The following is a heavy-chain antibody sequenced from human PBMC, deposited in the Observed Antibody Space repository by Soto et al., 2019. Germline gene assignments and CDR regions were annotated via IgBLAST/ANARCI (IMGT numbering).Heavy chain of an antibody. CDR3: ARVSGSYYYGMDV. D-gene: IGHD3-10*01. Sequence: PSETLSLTCTVSGGSISSGGYYWSWIRQHPGKGLEWIGYIYYSGSTYYNPSLKRRVTISVDKSKNQFSLKLSSVTAADTAVYYCARVSGSYYYGMDVWGQGTTVTVSS. J-gene: IGHJ6*02. CDR2: IYYSGST. CDR1: GGSISSGGYY. V-gene: IGHV4-31*03.